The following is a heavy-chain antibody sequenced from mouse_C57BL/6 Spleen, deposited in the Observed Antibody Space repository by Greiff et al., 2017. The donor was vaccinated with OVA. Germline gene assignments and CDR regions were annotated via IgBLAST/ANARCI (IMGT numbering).Heavy chain of an antibody. CDR3: ASHEGVYSSFSY. CDR2: FYTGSGSI. Sequence: QVKLLQSGAELVQPGASVKLSCTASGYTFTEYTINWVKQRSGKGLEWIGWFYTGSGSIKYNEKFKDKATLTADKYSSTVYMELSRLTSEDSEVYFCASHEGVYSSFSYWGQGTLVTVSA. V-gene: IGHV1-62-2*01. J-gene: IGHJ3*01. D-gene: IGHD2-1*01. CDR1: GYTFTEYT.